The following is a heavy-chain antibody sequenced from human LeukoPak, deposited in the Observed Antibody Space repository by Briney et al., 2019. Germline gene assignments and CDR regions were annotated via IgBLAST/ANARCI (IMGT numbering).Heavy chain of an antibody. D-gene: IGHD3-10*01. Sequence: ASVKVSCKASGYTFTSYDINWVRQATGQGLEWMGWMNPNSGNTGYAQKFQGRVTMTRNTSISTAYMELSSLRSEDTAVYYCARGSLRYPGRRRGAFDIWGQGTMVTVSS. CDR3: ARGSLRYPGRRRGAFDI. CDR2: MNPNSGNT. V-gene: IGHV1-8*01. CDR1: GYTFTSYD. J-gene: IGHJ3*02.